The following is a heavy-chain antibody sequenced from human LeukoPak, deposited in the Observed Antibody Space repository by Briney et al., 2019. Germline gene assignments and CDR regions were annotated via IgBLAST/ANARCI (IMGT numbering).Heavy chain of an antibody. CDR2: INPNSGGT. CDR1: GYTFTGYY. V-gene: IGHV1-2*06. Sequence: GASVKVSCKASGYTFTGYYMHWVRQAPGQGLEWMGRINPNSGGTNYAQKFQGRVTMTRDTSISTVYMELSRLRSDDTAVYYCARWPVGFGKYYYDSSGYYQGSWGQGTLVTVSS. J-gene: IGHJ4*02. CDR3: ARWPVGFGKYYYDSSGYYQGS. D-gene: IGHD3-22*01.